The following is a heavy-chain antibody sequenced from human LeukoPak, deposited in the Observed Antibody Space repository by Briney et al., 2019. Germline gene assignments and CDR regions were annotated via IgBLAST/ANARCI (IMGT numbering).Heavy chain of an antibody. CDR3: TNNYYDSSGYSSCFDY. CDR2: IRYDGSYT. V-gene: IGHV3-30*02. Sequence: GGSLRLSCVVSEFTFSSYGMHWVRQAPGNGLEWVAFIRYDGSYTYYADSVKGRFTISRDNSKNTLYLQMSSLRAEDTAIYYCTNNYYDSSGYSSCFDYWGQGTLVTVSS. J-gene: IGHJ4*02. CDR1: EFTFSSYG. D-gene: IGHD3-22*01.